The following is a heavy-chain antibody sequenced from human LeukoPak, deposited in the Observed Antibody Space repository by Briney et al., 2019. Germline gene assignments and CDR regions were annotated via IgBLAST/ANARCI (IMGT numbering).Heavy chain of an antibody. CDR1: GYSFTRFG. CDR2: ISGDNGNT. J-gene: IGHJ3*02. Sequence: ASVKVSCKASGYSFTRFGISWVRQAPGQGLEWMAWISGDNGNTNYAQKFQGRVTMTTDTSSSTAYMELRSVRYEDTALYYCARVRYCTSTSCYGPEDDAFDIWGQGTMVTVPS. CDR3: ARVRYCTSTSCYGPEDDAFDI. V-gene: IGHV1-18*01. D-gene: IGHD2-2*01.